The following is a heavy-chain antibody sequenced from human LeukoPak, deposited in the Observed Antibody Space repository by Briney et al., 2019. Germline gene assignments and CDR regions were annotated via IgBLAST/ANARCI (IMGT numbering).Heavy chain of an antibody. Sequence: SQTLSLTCTVSGGSISSGGYYWSWIRQPPGKGLEWIGYIYHSGSTYYNPSLKSRVTISVDRSKNQFSLKLSSVTAADTAVYYCARDITGRKDYWGQGTLVTVSS. V-gene: IGHV4-30-2*01. J-gene: IGHJ4*02. CDR1: GGSISSGGYY. CDR3: ARDITGRKDY. CDR2: IYHSGST. D-gene: IGHD1-20*01.